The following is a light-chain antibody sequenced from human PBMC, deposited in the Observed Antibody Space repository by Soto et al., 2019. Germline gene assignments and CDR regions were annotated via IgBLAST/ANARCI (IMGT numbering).Light chain of an antibody. Sequence: QSVLTQPPSASGTPGQRVTSSCSGSSSNIGSNTVNWYQQLPGTAPKLLIYSNNQRPSGVPDRFSGSKSGTSASLAISGLQSEDEADYYCAAWDDSLGYVFGTGTKVNVL. V-gene: IGLV1-44*01. CDR3: AAWDDSLGYV. CDR1: SSNIGSNT. CDR2: SNN. J-gene: IGLJ1*01.